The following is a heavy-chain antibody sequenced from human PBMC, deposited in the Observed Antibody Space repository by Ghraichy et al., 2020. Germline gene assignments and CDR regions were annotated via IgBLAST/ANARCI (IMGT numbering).Heavy chain of an antibody. CDR1: GFTFSSYS. CDR3: ARDWARAAVGDRCYYYGMDV. J-gene: IGHJ6*02. D-gene: IGHD6-13*01. CDR2: ISSSSSYI. V-gene: IGHV3-21*01. Sequence: GGSLRLSCAASGFTFSSYSMNWVRQAPGKGLEWVSSISSSSSYIYYADSVKGRFTISRDNAKNTLYLQMNSLRAEDTAVYYCARDWARAAVGDRCYYYGMDVWGQGTTVTVSS.